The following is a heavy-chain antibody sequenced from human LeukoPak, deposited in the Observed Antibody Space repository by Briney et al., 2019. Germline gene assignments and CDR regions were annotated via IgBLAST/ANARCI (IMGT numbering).Heavy chain of an antibody. CDR1: GGSISSSSYY. CDR3: ARHVPARIVVVPAATDY. Sequence: SETLSLTCTVSGGSISSSSYYWGWIRQPPGKGLEWIGSIYYSGSTYYNPSLKSRVTISVDTSENQFSLKLSSVTAADTAVYYCARHVPARIVVVPAATDYWGQGTLVTVSS. J-gene: IGHJ4*02. V-gene: IGHV4-39*01. CDR2: IYYSGST. D-gene: IGHD2-2*01.